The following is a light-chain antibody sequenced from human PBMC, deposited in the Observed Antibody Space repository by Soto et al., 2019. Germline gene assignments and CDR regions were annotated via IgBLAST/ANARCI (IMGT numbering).Light chain of an antibody. CDR1: QSVSSSY. CDR2: GAS. J-gene: IGKJ1*01. CDR3: QQYGRSPWT. Sequence: EIVFTRCPGTLSLSPSNRPTLSCRSSQSVSSSYLAWYQQKPGQAPRLLIYGASSRATGIPDRFSGSGSGTDLSLTISRLEPEDFAVYYCQQYGRSPWTFGQGTKVDIK. V-gene: IGKV3-20*01.